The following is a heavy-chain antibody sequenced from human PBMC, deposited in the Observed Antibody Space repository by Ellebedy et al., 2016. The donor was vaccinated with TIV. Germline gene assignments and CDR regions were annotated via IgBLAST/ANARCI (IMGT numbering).Heavy chain of an antibody. J-gene: IGHJ4*02. CDR1: GFTFNSYA. Sequence: GESLKISCAASGFTFNSYAMHWVRQAPGKGLEWVAVISYDGSSKYYADSVKGRFTISRDNSMTTLYLEMNSLRAEDTAGYYGARDLDKSSGWYGGAAYWGQGTLVTVSS. D-gene: IGHD6-19*01. V-gene: IGHV3-30-3*01. CDR3: ARDLDKSSGWYGGAAY. CDR2: ISYDGSSK.